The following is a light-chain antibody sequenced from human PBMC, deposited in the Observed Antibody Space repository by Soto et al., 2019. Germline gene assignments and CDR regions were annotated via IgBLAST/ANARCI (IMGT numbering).Light chain of an antibody. Sequence: DIQMTQSPSAMSASVGDRFTITFRASQGISNYLAWFQQKPGKVPKRLIYGASSLQSGVPSRFSGTGSGTEFTLTISSLQPEDFATYYCLQHNSCPPTFGQGTRLEIK. CDR2: GAS. V-gene: IGKV1-17*03. CDR1: QGISNY. J-gene: IGKJ5*01. CDR3: LQHNSCPPT.